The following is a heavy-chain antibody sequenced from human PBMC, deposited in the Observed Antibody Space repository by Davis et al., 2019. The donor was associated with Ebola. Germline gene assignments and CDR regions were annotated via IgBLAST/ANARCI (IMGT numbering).Heavy chain of an antibody. CDR3: ARDAERQLVDAFDI. CDR1: GYTFTGYY. Sequence: ASVKVSCKASGYTFTGYYIHWVRQAPGQGLEWMGWISAYNGNTNYAQKLQGRVTMTTDTSTSTAYMELRSLRSDDTAVYYCARDAERQLVDAFDIWGQGTMVTVSS. V-gene: IGHV1-18*04. D-gene: IGHD6-13*01. CDR2: ISAYNGNT. J-gene: IGHJ3*02.